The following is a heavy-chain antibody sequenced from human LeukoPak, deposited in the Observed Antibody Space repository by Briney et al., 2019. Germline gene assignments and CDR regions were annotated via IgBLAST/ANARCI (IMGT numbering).Heavy chain of an antibody. CDR3: ARMDDYAFFDY. CDR2: IYYSGST. D-gene: IGHD3-16*01. Sequence: PSETLSLTCTVSGGSISSYYWSWIRQPPGKGLEWIEYIYYSGSTNYNPSLKSRVTISVDTSKNQFSLKLSSVTAADTAVYYCARMDDYAFFDYWGQGTLVTVSS. CDR1: GGSISSYY. V-gene: IGHV4-59*01. J-gene: IGHJ4*02.